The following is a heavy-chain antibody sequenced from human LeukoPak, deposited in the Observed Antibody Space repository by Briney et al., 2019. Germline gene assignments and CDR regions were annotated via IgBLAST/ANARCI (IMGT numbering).Heavy chain of an antibody. V-gene: IGHV3-49*01. CDR3: TTGVGVD. D-gene: IGHD3-10*01. CDR2: MSSKTAGAAT. J-gene: IGHJ4*02. Sequence: PGGSLRLSCTGSGFSFVDYGLNWFRQAPGKGLEWVGIMSSKTAGAATEYAASVKGRFTISRDGSRNIAYLQMNSMKIEDTGVYYCTTGVGVDWGQGSQVTVSS. CDR1: GFSFVDYG.